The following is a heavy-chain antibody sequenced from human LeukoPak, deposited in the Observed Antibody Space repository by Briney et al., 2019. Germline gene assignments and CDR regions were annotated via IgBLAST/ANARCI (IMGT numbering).Heavy chain of an antibody. Sequence: SGTLSLTCAVSGGSISSSNWWSWIRQPPGKGLEWIGYINYSGSTNYNPSLKSRVTISVDTSKNQFSLKLSSVTAADTAVYYCARDGGNYGRYMDVWGKGTTVTVSS. D-gene: IGHD4-11*01. CDR2: INYSGST. V-gene: IGHV4-61*01. J-gene: IGHJ6*03. CDR1: GGSISSSNW. CDR3: ARDGGNYGRYMDV.